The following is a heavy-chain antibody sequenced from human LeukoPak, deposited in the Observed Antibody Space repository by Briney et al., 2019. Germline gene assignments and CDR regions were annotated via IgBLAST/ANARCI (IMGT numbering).Heavy chain of an antibody. J-gene: IGHJ2*01. Sequence: PGGSLRLSCAASGFTFSSYSMHWVRQAPGKGPEFVSVIGGGGVTTFYADSAKDRFTISRDNSKNTLYLEMGSLRAEDTAVYYCAREGGGSGLWYYDLWGRGTLVTVSS. V-gene: IGHV3-64*02. CDR2: IGGGGVTT. CDR1: GFTFSSYS. CDR3: AREGGGSGLWYYDL. D-gene: IGHD1-26*01.